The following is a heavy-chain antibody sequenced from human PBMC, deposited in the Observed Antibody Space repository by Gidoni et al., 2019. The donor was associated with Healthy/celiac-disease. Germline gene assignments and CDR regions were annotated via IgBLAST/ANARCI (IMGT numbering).Heavy chain of an antibody. V-gene: IGHV3-23*01. CDR1: GFTFSSYA. D-gene: IGHD2-15*01. CDR2: ISGSGGST. CDR3: AKDFLKGYCSGGSCYSGGWYFDY. Sequence: EVQLLESGGGLVQPGGSLRLSCAASGFTFSSYAMSWVRPAPGKGLEWVSAISGSGGSTYYADSVKGRFTISRDNSKNTLYLQMNSLRAEDTAVYYCAKDFLKGYCSGGSCYSGGWYFDYWGQGTLVTVSS. J-gene: IGHJ4*02.